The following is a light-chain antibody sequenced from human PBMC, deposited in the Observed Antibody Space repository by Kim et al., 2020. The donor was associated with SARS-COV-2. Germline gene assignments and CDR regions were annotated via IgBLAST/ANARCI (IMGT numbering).Light chain of an antibody. J-gene: IGKJ5*01. CDR3: XXXNSHPIX. CDR2: XXS. V-gene: IGKV1-16*01. Sequence: DIQMTQSPSSLXASLGDRVXITSRXXQGISKNLXWFQQKPGEAPKFLIXXXSSLXGGVPSRFXXGGFGKDFSLTISSLQPDXFAIYFCXXXNSHPIXXGXGTXXE. CDR1: QGISKN.